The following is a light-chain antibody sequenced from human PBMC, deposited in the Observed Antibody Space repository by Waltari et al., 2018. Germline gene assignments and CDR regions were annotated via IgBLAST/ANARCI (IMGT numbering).Light chain of an antibody. CDR1: QTINYH. Sequence: DIQITQSPSSLSASVGDRVSITCRASQTINYHLNWYQQKPGKGPKLLIYAASSLDTGVPSRFTGSGSGTDYTLTISGLQPEDFGTYYCQQSYTTPTGLTFGGGTKVEIK. CDR2: AAS. V-gene: IGKV1-39*01. CDR3: QQSYTTPTGLT. J-gene: IGKJ4*01.